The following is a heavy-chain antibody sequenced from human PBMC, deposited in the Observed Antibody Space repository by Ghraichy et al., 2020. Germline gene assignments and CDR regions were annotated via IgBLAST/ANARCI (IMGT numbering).Heavy chain of an antibody. Sequence: GGSLRLSCAASGFTFSDNYMSWIRQAPGKGLEWVSYISSSGSTIYYADSVKGRFTISRDNAKKSLSLQMNSLRAEDTAVYYCAGLHDYSIAYWGQGTLVTVSS. D-gene: IGHD4-11*01. CDR1: GFTFSDNY. CDR3: AGLHDYSIAY. J-gene: IGHJ4*02. V-gene: IGHV3-11*01. CDR2: ISSSGSTI.